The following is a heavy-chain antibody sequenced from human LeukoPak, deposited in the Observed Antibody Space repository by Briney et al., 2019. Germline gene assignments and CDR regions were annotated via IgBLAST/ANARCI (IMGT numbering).Heavy chain of an antibody. V-gene: IGHV1-2*02. CDR1: GYTFTGYY. D-gene: IGHD5-18*01. CDR3: ARLRRYGPIIFLGYFDY. J-gene: IGHJ4*02. CDR2: INPNGGGT. Sequence: GASVKVSCKASGYTFTGYYIHWVRQAPGQGLEWMGSINPNGGGTNYAQKFQGRITMTWDTSINTAYMELSRLRSDDTAVYYCARLRRYGPIIFLGYFDYWGQGTLVTVSS.